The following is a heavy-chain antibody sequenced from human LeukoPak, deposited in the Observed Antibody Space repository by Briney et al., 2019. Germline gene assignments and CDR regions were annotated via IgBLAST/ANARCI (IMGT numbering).Heavy chain of an antibody. CDR3: ARDWETGTLYFDY. CDR1: GYTFTSYD. D-gene: IGHD1-14*01. J-gene: IGHJ4*02. V-gene: IGHV1-8*02. CDR2: MNPNSGNT. Sequence: ASVKVSCKASGYTFTSYDINWVRRATGQGLEWMGWMNPNSGNTGYAQKLQGRVTMTTDTSTSTAYMELRSLRSDDTAVYYCARDWETGTLYFDYWGQGTLVTVSS.